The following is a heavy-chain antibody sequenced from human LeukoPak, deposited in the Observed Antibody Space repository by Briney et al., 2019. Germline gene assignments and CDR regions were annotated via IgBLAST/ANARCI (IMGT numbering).Heavy chain of an antibody. CDR1: GGTFSSYA. CDR3: ARSKFTAGRGAFDI. Sequence: SVKVSCKASGGTFSSYAISRVRQAPGQGLEWMGGIIPIFGTANYAQKFQGRVTITTDESTSTAYVELGSLRSEDTAVYYCARSKFTAGRGAFDIWGQGTMVTVSS. J-gene: IGHJ3*02. CDR2: IIPIFGTA. V-gene: IGHV1-69*05. D-gene: IGHD6-19*01.